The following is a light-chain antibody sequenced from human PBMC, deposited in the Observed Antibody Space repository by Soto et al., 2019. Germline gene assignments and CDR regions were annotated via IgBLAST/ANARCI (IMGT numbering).Light chain of an antibody. V-gene: IGLV3-1*01. CDR1: KLGDKY. J-gene: IGLJ1*01. CDR2: QDS. Sequence: SYELTQPPSVSESPGQPASITCSGDKLGDKYACWYQQKPGQSPVLVIYQDSKRPSGIPERFSGSNSGNTATLTISGTQAMDEADYYCQAWDSSTGVFGTGTELTVL. CDR3: QAWDSSTGV.